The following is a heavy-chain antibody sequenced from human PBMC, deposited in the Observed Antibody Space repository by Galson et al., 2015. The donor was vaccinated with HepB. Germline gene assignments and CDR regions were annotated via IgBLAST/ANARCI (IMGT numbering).Heavy chain of an antibody. CDR2: IKSKTDGGTT. CDR1: GFTFSNAW. CDR3: TTESSVYYDFWSGYSPPKGMDV. Sequence: SLRLSCAASGFTFSNAWMSWVRQAPGKGLEWVGRIKSKTDGGTTDYAAPVKGRFTISRDDSKNTLYLQMNSLKTEDTAVYYCTTESSVYYDFWSGYSPPKGMDVWGQGTTVTVSS. J-gene: IGHJ6*02. D-gene: IGHD3-3*01. V-gene: IGHV3-15*01.